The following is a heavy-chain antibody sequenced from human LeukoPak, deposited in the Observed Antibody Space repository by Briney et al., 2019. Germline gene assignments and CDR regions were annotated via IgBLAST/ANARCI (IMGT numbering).Heavy chain of an antibody. CDR1: GGSISSDY. J-gene: IGHJ4*02. V-gene: IGHV4-59*01. D-gene: IGHD2-2*02. CDR3: ARGIPGDC. Sequence: SETLSLTCTVSGGSISSDYWSWVRQPPGKGLEWIGYVYYSGSTNYNPSLKSRVTISIDTSRNEFSLKLSSVTAADTAVYYCARGIPGDCWGQGTLVTVSS. CDR2: VYYSGST.